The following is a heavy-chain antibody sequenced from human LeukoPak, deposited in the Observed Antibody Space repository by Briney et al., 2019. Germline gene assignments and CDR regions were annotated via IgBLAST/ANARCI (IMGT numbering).Heavy chain of an antibody. D-gene: IGHD3-10*01. Sequence: GGSLRLSCAASGFTVSSNYMSWVRQAPGKGLEWVSVIYSGGSTYYADSVKGRFTISRDNSNNTLYPQMNSLRAEDNAVYYRARVVTMVRGVGDVWGKGTAVTVSS. CDR2: IYSGGST. CDR1: GFTVSSNY. J-gene: IGHJ6*04. V-gene: IGHV3-53*01. CDR3: ARVVTMVRGVGDV.